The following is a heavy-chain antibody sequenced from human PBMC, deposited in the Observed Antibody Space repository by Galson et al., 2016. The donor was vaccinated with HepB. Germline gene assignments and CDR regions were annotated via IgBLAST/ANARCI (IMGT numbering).Heavy chain of an antibody. V-gene: IGHV6-1*01. CDR3: ARDRYYDFWSGITNGMDV. D-gene: IGHD3-3*01. CDR2: TYHRSKWYN. CDR1: GDSVSSSSVA. J-gene: IGHJ6*02. Sequence: CAISGDSVSSSSVAWNWIRQSPSRGLEWLGRTYHRSKWYNDYAVSVKSRITINPDTSKNQFSLQLNSVTPEDTAVYYCARDRYYDFWSGITNGMDVWGQGSTVTVSS.